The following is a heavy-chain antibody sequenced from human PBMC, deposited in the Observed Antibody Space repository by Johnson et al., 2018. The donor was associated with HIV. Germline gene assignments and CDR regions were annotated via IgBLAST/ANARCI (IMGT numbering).Heavy chain of an antibody. D-gene: IGHD3-22*01. CDR1: GFIFSSYP. V-gene: IGHV3-23*04. J-gene: IGHJ3*02. Sequence: VQLVESGGGLVQPGGSLRLSCAASGFIFSSYPMHWVRQVPGKGLEWVSSFRYSDGSTYYADSVKGRFIISRDNSKNTLYLQMNSLRAEDTAVYYCAKDPTYYYDSSAKEGAFDIWGQGTMVTVSS. CDR2: FRYSDGST. CDR3: AKDPTYYYDSSAKEGAFDI.